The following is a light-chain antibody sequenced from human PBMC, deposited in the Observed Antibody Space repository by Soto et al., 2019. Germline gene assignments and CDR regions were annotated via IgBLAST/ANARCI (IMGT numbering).Light chain of an antibody. CDR1: QSISSY. J-gene: IGKJ1*01. Sequence: DIQMTQSPSSLSASVGDRVTITCRASQSISSYLNWYQQKPGKAPKLLIYAASSLQSGVPSRFNGSGSGTDFTLTISSLQPEDFATYYYQQSYSTPWTFGQGTKVEIK. CDR2: AAS. CDR3: QQSYSTPWT. V-gene: IGKV1-39*01.